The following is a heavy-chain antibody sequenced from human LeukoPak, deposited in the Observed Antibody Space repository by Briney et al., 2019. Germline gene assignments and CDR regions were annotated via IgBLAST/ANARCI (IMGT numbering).Heavy chain of an antibody. CDR1: GYTFTSYD. V-gene: IGHV1-18*01. CDR3: ARARSGAVARNYNWFDP. D-gene: IGHD6-19*01. CDR2: ISAYNGNT. Sequence: ASVKVSCKASGYTFTSYDINWVRQATGQGLEWMGWISAYNGNTNYAQKLQGRVTMTTDTSTSTAYMELRSLRSDDTAVYYCARARSGAVARNYNWFDPWGQGTLVTVSS. J-gene: IGHJ5*02.